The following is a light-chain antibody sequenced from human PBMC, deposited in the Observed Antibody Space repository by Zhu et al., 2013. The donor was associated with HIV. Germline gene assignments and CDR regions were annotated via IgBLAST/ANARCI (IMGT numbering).Light chain of an antibody. CDR3: TKYNSAQWT. CDR1: QANTNY. J-gene: IGKJ1*01. CDR2: AAS. Sequence: DIQMTQSPSFLPASVGDRVTITCRASQANTNYVAWYQQKPGKVPKLLIYAASTLQSGVPSRFSGSGSGRDFTLSISSLQPEDVGTYYCTKYNSAQWTFGQGTKVELK. V-gene: IGKV1-27*01.